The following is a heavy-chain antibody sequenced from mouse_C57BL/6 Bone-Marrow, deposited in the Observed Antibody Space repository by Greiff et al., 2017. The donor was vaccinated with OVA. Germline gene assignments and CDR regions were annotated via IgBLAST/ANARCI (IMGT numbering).Heavy chain of an antibody. Sequence: EVKLVESGGGLVQPGGSLSLSCAASGFTFTDYYMSWVRQPPGKALEWLGFIRNKANGYTTEYSASVKGRFTISRDNSQSILYLQMNALRAEDSATYYCARFGSSYVYWYFDVWGTGTTVTVSS. J-gene: IGHJ1*03. CDR1: GFTFTDYY. V-gene: IGHV7-3*01. D-gene: IGHD1-1*01. CDR2: IRNKANGYTT. CDR3: ARFGSSYVYWYFDV.